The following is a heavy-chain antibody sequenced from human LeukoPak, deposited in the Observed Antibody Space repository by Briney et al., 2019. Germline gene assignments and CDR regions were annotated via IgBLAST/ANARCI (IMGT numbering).Heavy chain of an antibody. CDR3: ARETCSGGSCFQFDF. Sequence: SETLSLTCTVSGGSISPYYWSWIRQPPGKGLEWLGYIYYSGNTDYNPSLKSRVTISVDTSKNQFSLKLSSVTAADTAVYYCARETCSGGSCFQFDFWGQGTLVTVSS. CDR2: IYYSGNT. J-gene: IGHJ4*02. D-gene: IGHD2-15*01. CDR1: GGSISPYY. V-gene: IGHV4-59*01.